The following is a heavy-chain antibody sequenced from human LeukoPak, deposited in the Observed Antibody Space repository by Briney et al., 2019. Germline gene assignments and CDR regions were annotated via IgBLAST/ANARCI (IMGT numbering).Heavy chain of an antibody. CDR1: GGSISSSSYS. D-gene: IGHD6-19*01. Sequence: SETLSLTCTVSGGSISSSSYSWGWIRQPPGKGLEWIGSVSHSGSINYDPSLKNRVTISVDTSKNQFSLKLSSVTAADTAVYYCARGDGSGWYGYYFDYWGQGTLVTVSS. V-gene: IGHV4-39*07. CDR2: VSHSGSI. CDR3: ARGDGSGWYGYYFDY. J-gene: IGHJ4*02.